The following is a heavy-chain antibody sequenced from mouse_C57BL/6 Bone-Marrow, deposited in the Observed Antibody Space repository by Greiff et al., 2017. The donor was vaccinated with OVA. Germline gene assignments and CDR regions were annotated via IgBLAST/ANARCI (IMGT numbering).Heavy chain of an antibody. J-gene: IGHJ1*03. V-gene: IGHV1-81*01. D-gene: IGHD2-4*01. CDR3: AWRHVYYDYFYWYFGV. CDR1: GYTFTSYG. Sequence: VQLQQSGAELARPGASVKLSCKASGYTFTSYGISWVKQRTGQGLEWIGEIYPRSGDTYYNEKFKGKATLTADKSSSTAYMELRSLTSEDSAVYFCAWRHVYYDYFYWYFGVWGTSTTVTVSS. CDR2: IYPRSGDT.